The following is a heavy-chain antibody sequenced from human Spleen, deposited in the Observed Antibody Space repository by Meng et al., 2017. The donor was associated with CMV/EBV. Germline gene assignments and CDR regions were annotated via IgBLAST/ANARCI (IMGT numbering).Heavy chain of an antibody. CDR2: IYSSGST. CDR3: AREARGADAFDI. Sequence: SETLSLTCTVFGGSISGSYYYWGWIRQPPGKGLEWIATIYSSGSTYQNPSLKSRVTISVDTYKNQFSLKLNSVTAADTALYYCAREARGADAFDIWGQGTEVTVSS. J-gene: IGHJ3*02. CDR1: GGSISGSYYY. V-gene: IGHV4-39*07. D-gene: IGHD5-12*01.